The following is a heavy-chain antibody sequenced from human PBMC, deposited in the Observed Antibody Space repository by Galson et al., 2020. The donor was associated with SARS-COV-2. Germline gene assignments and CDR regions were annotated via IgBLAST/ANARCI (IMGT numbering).Heavy chain of an antibody. Sequence: SVKVSCKASGFTFTSSAVQWVRQARGQRLEWIGWVVVGTGNTNAQNFQERVTITRDMSTNTAYMELSSLRSEDTAVYYCAALWAGMTTGGGYWGQGTLVTVSS. CDR3: AALWAGMTTGGGY. CDR1: GFTFTSSA. CDR2: VVVGTGNT. J-gene: IGHJ4*02. V-gene: IGHV1-58*01. D-gene: IGHD4-17*01.